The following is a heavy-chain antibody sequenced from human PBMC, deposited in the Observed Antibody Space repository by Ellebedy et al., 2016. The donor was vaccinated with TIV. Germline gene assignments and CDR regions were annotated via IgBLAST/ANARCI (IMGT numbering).Heavy chain of an antibody. CDR2: IYTSGST. CDR1: GGSISSYY. Sequence: MPSETLSLTCTVSGGSISSYYWSWIRQPAGKGLEWIGRIYTSGSTNYNPTLKSRVTISVDTSKNQFSLKLGSVTAADTAVYYCERTVVAANNGFDPWGQGTLVTVSS. V-gene: IGHV4-4*07. CDR3: ERTVVAANNGFDP. J-gene: IGHJ5*01. D-gene: IGHD2-15*01.